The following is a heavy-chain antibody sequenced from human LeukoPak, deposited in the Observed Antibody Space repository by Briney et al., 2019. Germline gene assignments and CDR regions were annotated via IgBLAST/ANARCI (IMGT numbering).Heavy chain of an antibody. J-gene: IGHJ4*02. Sequence: ASVKVSCKASGYTFTGYYMHWVRQAPGQGLEWMGWINPNSGGTNYAQKFQGRVTMTRDTSISTAYMELSRLTSDDTAVYYCAGEKGQYSGYYSDFDYWGQGTLVTVSS. D-gene: IGHD5-12*01. CDR2: INPNSGGT. CDR1: GYTFTGYY. CDR3: AGEKGQYSGYYSDFDY. V-gene: IGHV1-2*02.